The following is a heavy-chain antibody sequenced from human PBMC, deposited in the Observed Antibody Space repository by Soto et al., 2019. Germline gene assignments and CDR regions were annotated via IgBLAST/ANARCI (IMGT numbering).Heavy chain of an antibody. D-gene: IGHD6-19*01. J-gene: IGHJ4*02. V-gene: IGHV6-1*01. CDR3: GRYSSGWYIDY. CDR2: TYYRSKWYS. Sequence: WNWIRQSPSRGLEWLGRTYYRSKWYSDYAVSVKSRITINPDTSKNQFSLQLNSVTPEDTAVYYCGRYSSGWYIDYWGQGTLVTVSS.